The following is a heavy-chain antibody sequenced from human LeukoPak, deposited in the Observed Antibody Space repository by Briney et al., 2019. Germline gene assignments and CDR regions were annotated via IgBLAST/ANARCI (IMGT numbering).Heavy chain of an antibody. CDR1: GVTLSNYA. CDR2: ISSSGSGGNT. V-gene: IGHV3-23*01. CDR3: AKDRTVGASYWYFDL. Sequence: GGSLRLSCVASGVTLSNYAMSWARQAPGKGLEWVSGISSSGSGGNTYYADSVKGRFTTSRDSSRNTLFLHMNTLRAEDTAIYYCAKDRTVGASYWYFDLWGRGTLVTVSS. D-gene: IGHD1-26*01. J-gene: IGHJ2*01.